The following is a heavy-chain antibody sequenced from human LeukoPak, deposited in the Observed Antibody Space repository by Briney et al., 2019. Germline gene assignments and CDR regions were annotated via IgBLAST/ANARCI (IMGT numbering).Heavy chain of an antibody. CDR2: ISGDGTP. J-gene: IGHJ3*02. Sequence: GGSLRLSCAASRFTLRDYVMYWVRHGPGKGLEWVSPISGDGTPSYADSVKGRFTISRDRSKNSLYLQLNSLRIEDTALYYCGKVAGVAGTLYGAFDIWGQGTMVTVSS. D-gene: IGHD6-19*01. V-gene: IGHV3-43*02. CDR3: GKVAGVAGTLYGAFDI. CDR1: RFTLRDYV.